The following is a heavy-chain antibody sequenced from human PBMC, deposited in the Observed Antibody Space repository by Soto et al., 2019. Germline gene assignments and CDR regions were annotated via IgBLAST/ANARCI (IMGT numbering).Heavy chain of an antibody. CDR3: ARENHRDYSASGSYSYYYGMDV. CDR2: IIPTLGIA. CDR1: GATFSSYT. Sequence: QVQLVQSGAEVKKPGSSVKVSCKASGATFSSYTISWVRQAPGQGLEWMGRIIPTLGIANYAQKFQGRVTITADKSTSTASMELSSLRSEDTAVYYCARENHRDYSASGSYSYYYGMDVWGQGTTVTVSS. J-gene: IGHJ6*02. D-gene: IGHD3-10*01. V-gene: IGHV1-69*08.